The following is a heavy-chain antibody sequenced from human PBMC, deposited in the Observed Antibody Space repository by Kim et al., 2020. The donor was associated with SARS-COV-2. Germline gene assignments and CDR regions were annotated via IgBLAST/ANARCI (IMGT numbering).Heavy chain of an antibody. CDR3: AAGGPIVVVVAATPYYYYGMDV. J-gene: IGHJ6*02. CDR2: IVVGSGNT. CDR1: GFTFTSSA. D-gene: IGHD2-15*01. Sequence: SVKVSCKASGFTFTSSAVQWVRQARGQRLEWIGWIVVGSGNTNYAQKFQERVTITRDMSTSTAYMELSSLRSEDTAVYYCAAGGPIVVVVAATPYYYYGMDVWGQGTTVTVSS. V-gene: IGHV1-58*01.